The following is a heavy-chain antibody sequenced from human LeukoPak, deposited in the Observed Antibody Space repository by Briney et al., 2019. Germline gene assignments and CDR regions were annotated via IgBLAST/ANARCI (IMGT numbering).Heavy chain of an antibody. CDR3: ARGAAPHDAFDI. CDR1: GITFSSYA. Sequence: GGSLRLSCAASGITFSSYAMSWVRQAPGKGLEWVSVIYSGGSTYYADSVKGRFTISRDNFKNTLYLQMNSLRAEDTAVYYCARGAAPHDAFDIWGQGTMVTVSS. V-gene: IGHV3-53*01. D-gene: IGHD6-13*01. J-gene: IGHJ3*02. CDR2: IYSGGST.